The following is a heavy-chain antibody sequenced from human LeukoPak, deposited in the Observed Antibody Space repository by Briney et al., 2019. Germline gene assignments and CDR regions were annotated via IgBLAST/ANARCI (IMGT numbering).Heavy chain of an antibody. J-gene: IGHJ4*02. CDR1: GGSISSYY. Sequence: PSETLSLTCTVSGGSISSYYWSWIRQPPGKGLEWIGYIYYSGSTNYNPSLKSRVTISVDTSKNQFSLTLSSVTAADTAVYFCARRMGSGATYPRTFDYWGQGTLVTVSS. V-gene: IGHV4-59*08. CDR3: ARRMGSGATYPRTFDY. D-gene: IGHD2-8*02. CDR2: IYYSGST.